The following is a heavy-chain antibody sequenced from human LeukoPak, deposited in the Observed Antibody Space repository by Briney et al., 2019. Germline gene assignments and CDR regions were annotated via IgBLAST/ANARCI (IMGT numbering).Heavy chain of an antibody. CDR3: AKGLLASITSGGFDI. J-gene: IGHJ3*02. V-gene: IGHV3-23*01. D-gene: IGHD1-14*01. Sequence: PGGSLRLSCTASGFTFSSYAMSWVRQAPGKGLEWVSGISSSGGGTYPADSVKGRFTISRDSSKNTLYLQMNSLRAEDTALYYCAKGLLASITSGGFDIWGQGTMVTVSS. CDR1: GFTFSSYA. CDR2: ISSSGGGT.